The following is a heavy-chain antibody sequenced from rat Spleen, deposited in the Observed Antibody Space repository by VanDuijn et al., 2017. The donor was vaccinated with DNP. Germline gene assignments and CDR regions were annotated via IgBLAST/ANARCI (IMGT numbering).Heavy chain of an antibody. CDR3: ARHYYDGSYYFDY. D-gene: IGHD1-12*02. V-gene: IGHV5-25*01. CDR1: GFSFRNYY. Sequence: EVQLVESGGGLVLPGRSMKLSCVGSGFSFRNYYMAWVRQAPTKGLEWVASITTSGGSTYYRDSVKGRFTVSRDNAKSTLYLQMDSLRSEDTATYHCARHYYDGSYYFDYWGQGLMVTVSS. J-gene: IGHJ2*01. CDR2: ITTSGGST.